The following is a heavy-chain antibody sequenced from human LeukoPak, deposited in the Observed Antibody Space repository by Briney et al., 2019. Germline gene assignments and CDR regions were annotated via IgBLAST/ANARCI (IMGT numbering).Heavy chain of an antibody. CDR3: ARHGIVDSSRKYYFDY. V-gene: IGHV4-59*08. CDR2: IYYSGST. CDR1: GGSISSYY. J-gene: IGHJ4*02. D-gene: IGHD6-13*01. Sequence: PSETLSLTRTVSGGSISSYYWSWIRQPPGKGLEWIGYIYYSGSTNYNPSLKSRVTISVDTSKNQFSLNLNSVTAEDTAVYYCARHGIVDSSRKYYFDYWGPGTLVTVSS.